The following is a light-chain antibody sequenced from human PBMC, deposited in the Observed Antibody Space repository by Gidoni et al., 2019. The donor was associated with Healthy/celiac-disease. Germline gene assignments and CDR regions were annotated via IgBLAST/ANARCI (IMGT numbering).Light chain of an antibody. Sequence: QSVLPQTPSVSGAPGQRVTISCTGSSSNIGAGYDVPWYQQLPGTAPKLLIYGNCNRPSGVPDRFSGSKSGTSASLAITGLQAEDEADYYCQSYDSSLSGSRVFGGGTKLTVL. CDR2: GNC. CDR1: SSNIGAGYD. CDR3: QSYDSSLSGSRV. V-gene: IGLV1-40*01. J-gene: IGLJ3*02.